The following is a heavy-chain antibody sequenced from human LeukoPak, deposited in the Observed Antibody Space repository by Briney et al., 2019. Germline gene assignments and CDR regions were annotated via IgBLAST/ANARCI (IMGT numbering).Heavy chain of an antibody. CDR2: ISSSSSYI. Sequence: PGGTLRLSCAASGFTFSSHGMNWVRQAPGKGLEWVSSISSSSSYIYYADSVKGRFTISRDNAKNSLYLQMNSLRAEDTAVYYCARESFTMVRGVIITDYYYYMDVWGKGTTVTISS. V-gene: IGHV3-21*01. CDR3: ARESFTMVRGVIITDYYYYMDV. CDR1: GFTFSSHG. D-gene: IGHD3-10*01. J-gene: IGHJ6*03.